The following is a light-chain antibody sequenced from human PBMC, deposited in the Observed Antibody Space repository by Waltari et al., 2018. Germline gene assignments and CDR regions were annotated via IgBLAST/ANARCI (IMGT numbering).Light chain of an antibody. CDR1: RSHVGSYIL. V-gene: IGLV2-23*02. Sequence: SALTPPASVSGSPGQSINISCTGPRSHVGSYILVSWYQQHPGKAPKIRIYEVTQRPSGVSNRFSGSKSGNTASLTISGLQAEDEADYYCCSYAGRVVFGGGTKLTVL. CDR3: CSYAGRVV. CDR2: EVT. J-gene: IGLJ2*01.